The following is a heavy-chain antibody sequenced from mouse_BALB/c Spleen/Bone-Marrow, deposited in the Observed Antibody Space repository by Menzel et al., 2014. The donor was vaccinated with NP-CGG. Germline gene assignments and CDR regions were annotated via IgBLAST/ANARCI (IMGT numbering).Heavy chain of an antibody. D-gene: IGHD2-3*01. CDR1: GYAFSNYW. J-gene: IGHJ2*01. Sequence: QVQLKESGAELVRPGSSVKISCKASGYAFSNYWMNWVKRRPGQGLEWIGQIYPGDGDTNYNGKFKGKATLTADKSSSTAYMQLSSLTSEDSAVYFCARGRGWYSDYWGQGTTLTVSS. CDR2: IYPGDGDT. CDR3: ARGRGWYSDY. V-gene: IGHV1-80*01.